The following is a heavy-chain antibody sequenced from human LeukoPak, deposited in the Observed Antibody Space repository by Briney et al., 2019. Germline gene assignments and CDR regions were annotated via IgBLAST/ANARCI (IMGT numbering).Heavy chain of an antibody. CDR1: GGSFSGYY. V-gene: IGHV4-34*01. D-gene: IGHD2-2*01. J-gene: IGHJ5*02. Sequence: SETLSLTCAVYGGSFSGYYWSWIRQPPGKGLEWIGEINHSGSTNYNPSLKSRITISVDTSKNQFSLKLSSVTAADTAVYYCARETIVVVPAASFDPWGQGTLVTVSS. CDR2: INHSGST. CDR3: ARETIVVVPAASFDP.